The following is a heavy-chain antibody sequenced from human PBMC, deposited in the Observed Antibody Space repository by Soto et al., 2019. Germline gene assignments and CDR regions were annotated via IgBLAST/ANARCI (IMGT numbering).Heavy chain of an antibody. CDR3: AKGWAVAGYYFDY. Sequence: WGSLRLSCAASGFTFSSYAMSWVRQAPGKGLEWVPAISGSGGSTYYADSVKGRFTISGDNSKNTLYLQMNSLRAEDTAVYYCAKGWAVAGYYFDYWGQGTLVTVSS. J-gene: IGHJ4*02. V-gene: IGHV3-23*01. CDR2: ISGSGGST. D-gene: IGHD6-19*01. CDR1: GFTFSSYA.